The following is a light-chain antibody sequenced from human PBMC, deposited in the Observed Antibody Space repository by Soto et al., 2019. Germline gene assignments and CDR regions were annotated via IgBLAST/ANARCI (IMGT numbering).Light chain of an antibody. V-gene: IGKV3D-7*01. CDR3: QQDYNLPRT. Sequence: EIVMTQSPATLSLSPGERATLSCRASQTVTSSYISWYQQKPGQAPRLLIYGASTRATGIPARFSGSGSGTDFTLTINSLQPEDFAVYYCQQDYNLPRTFGQGTKVEI. CDR2: GAS. CDR1: QTVTSSY. J-gene: IGKJ1*01.